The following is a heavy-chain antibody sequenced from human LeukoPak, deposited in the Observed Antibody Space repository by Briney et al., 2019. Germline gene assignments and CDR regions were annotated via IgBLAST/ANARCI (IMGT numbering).Heavy chain of an antibody. CDR1: GGSFSGYY. CDR2: INHSGST. V-gene: IGHV4-34*01. Sequence: PSETLSLTCAVYGGSFSGYYWSWIRQPPGKGLEWIGEINHSGSTNYNPSLKSRVTISVDTSKNQFSLELSSVTAADTAVYYCARGRPTTTGTTKGYFQHWGQGTLVTVSS. D-gene: IGHD1-1*01. CDR3: ARGRPTTTGTTKGYFQH. J-gene: IGHJ1*01.